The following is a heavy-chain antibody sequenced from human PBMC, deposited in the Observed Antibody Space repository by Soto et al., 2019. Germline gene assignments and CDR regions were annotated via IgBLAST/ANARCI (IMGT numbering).Heavy chain of an antibody. V-gene: IGHV5-51*01. CDR1: VYSFTTYW. J-gene: IGHJ6*02. CDR3: ARHEATYYNFYGMDV. Sequence: GESLKICCKSYVYSFTTYWIAWVRQMPGKGLEWMGSIHPGDSDTRYSPSFQGQVTISADRSITTAYLQWSSLKASDTAMYYCARHEATYYNFYGMDVWGQGTTVTVSS. CDR2: IHPGDSDT.